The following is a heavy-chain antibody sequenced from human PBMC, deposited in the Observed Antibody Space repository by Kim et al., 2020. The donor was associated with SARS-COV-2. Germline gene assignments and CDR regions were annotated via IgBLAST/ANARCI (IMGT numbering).Heavy chain of an antibody. CDR3: AKDLVPNVDTDTAGWFDP. D-gene: IGHD5-18*01. CDR2: ISSSGGSK. CDR1: GFTFSSYA. J-gene: IGHJ5*02. V-gene: IGHV3-23*01. Sequence: GGSLRLSCAASGFTFSSYAMSWVRQAPGKGLEWVSGISSSGGSKYNADSVKGRFSISRDNSKNSLYLQMNSLRAEDTAVYYCAKDLVPNVDTDTAGWFDPWGQGTLVTVSS.